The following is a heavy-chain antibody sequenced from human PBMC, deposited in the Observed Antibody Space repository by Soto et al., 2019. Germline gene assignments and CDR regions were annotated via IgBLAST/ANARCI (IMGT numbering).Heavy chain of an antibody. CDR2: IRGADGRT. CDR1: GFTFNTFD. Sequence: EVQLLESGGGLVQPGGSLRLSCAASGFTFNTFDMTWVRQAPGKGLEWVSVIRGADGRTYYADSLKGRFTIYRDNSKNTLFLQVTSLRVEDTAVYYCVKGAWCDDWGQGTLVTVSS. J-gene: IGHJ4*02. CDR3: VKGAWCDD. D-gene: IGHD6-19*01. V-gene: IGHV3-23*01.